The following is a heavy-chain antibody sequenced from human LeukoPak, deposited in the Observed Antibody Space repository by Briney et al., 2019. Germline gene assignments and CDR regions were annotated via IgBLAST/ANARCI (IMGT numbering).Heavy chain of an antibody. CDR1: GFTFDDYG. J-gene: IGHJ4*02. V-gene: IGHV3-20*04. D-gene: IGHD6-25*01. CDR3: ARGTAGVEFDY. Sequence: GRSLRLSCAASGFTFDDYGMSWVRQAPGKGLEWVSGINWNGGSTGYADSVKGRFTISRDNAKNSLYLQMNSLRAEDTALYYCARGTAGVEFDYWGQGTLLTVSS. CDR2: INWNGGST.